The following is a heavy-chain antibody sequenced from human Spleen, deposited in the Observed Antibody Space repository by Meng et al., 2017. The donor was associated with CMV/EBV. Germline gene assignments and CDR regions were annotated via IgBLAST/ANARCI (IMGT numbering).Heavy chain of an antibody. D-gene: IGHD3-10*01. CDR1: GFTYRDYW. Sequence: GESLKISCAASGFTYRDYWMSWVRQAPGKGLEWVANINEDGSEKHYVDSVKGRFTISRDNAKNSLYLQMNSLRVEDTAVYYCARDNHGFGELREDVWGQGTTVTVSS. CDR3: ARDNHGFGELREDV. V-gene: IGHV3-7*01. J-gene: IGHJ6*02. CDR2: INEDGSEK.